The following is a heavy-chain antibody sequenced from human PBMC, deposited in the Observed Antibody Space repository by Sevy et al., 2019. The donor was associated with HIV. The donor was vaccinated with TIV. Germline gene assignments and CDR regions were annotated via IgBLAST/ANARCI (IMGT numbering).Heavy chain of an antibody. J-gene: IGHJ4*02. D-gene: IGHD5-18*01. V-gene: IGHV3-7*01. Sequence: GGSLRLSCVASGFTFSDSWMIWVRQAPGKGLERIASINEDGSRLGYVDSVRGGFTISRENIKNSLYLQMNNLRAEDTALYFCARDRAYSAVDYWGQGTLVTVSS. CDR2: INEDGSRL. CDR1: GFTFSDSW. CDR3: ARDRAYSAVDY.